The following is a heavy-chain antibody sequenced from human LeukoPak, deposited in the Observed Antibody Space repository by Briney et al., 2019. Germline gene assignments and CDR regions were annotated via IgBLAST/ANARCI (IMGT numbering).Heavy chain of an antibody. D-gene: IGHD3-22*01. J-gene: IGHJ4*02. V-gene: IGHV3-53*01. CDR3: ARDPPYYYDSSGYAFDY. Sequence: PGGSLRLSCAASGFTVSSNYMSWVRQAPGKGPEWVSVIYSGGSTYYADSVKGRFTISRDNSKNTLYLQMNSLRAEDTAVYYCARDPPYYYDSSGYAFDYWGQGTLVTVSS. CDR2: IYSGGST. CDR1: GFTVSSNY.